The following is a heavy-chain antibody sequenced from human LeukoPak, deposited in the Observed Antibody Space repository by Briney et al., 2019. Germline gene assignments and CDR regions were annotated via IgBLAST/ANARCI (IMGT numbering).Heavy chain of an antibody. CDR2: INPTGTAT. V-gene: IGHV1-46*01. CDR3: ARDNSVGDIAWWFDP. D-gene: IGHD3-10*01. Sequence: ASVKVSCKASGYTFTNHYMHWVRLAPGQGLEWVGLINPTGTATLYAQKFQGRITLTRDMSTSTDYMELRSLKSEDTAVYYCARDNSVGDIAWWFDPWGQGTLVTVSS. CDR1: GYTFTNHY. J-gene: IGHJ5*02.